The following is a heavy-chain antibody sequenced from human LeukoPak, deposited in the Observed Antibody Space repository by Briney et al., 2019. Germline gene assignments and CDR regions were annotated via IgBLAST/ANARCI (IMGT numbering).Heavy chain of an antibody. CDR1: GFTFSSYA. CDR3: AKDRGYSYGYDYFDY. CDR2: ISYDGSNK. J-gene: IGHJ4*02. D-gene: IGHD5-18*01. Sequence: PGGSLRLSCAASGFTFSSYAMPWVRQAPGKGLEWVAVISYDGSNKYYADSVKGRFTISRDNSKNTLYLQMNSLRAEDTAVYYCAKDRGYSYGYDYFDYWGQGTLVTVSS. V-gene: IGHV3-30-3*01.